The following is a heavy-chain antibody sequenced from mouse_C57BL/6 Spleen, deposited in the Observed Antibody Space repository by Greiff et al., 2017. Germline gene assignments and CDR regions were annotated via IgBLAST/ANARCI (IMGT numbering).Heavy chain of an antibody. D-gene: IGHD2-4*01. J-gene: IGHJ1*03. CDR2: IHPNSGST. V-gene: IGHV1-64*01. Sequence: VQLQQPGAELVKPGASVKLSCKASGYTFTSYWMHWVKQRPGQGLEWIGMIHPNSGSTNYNEKFKSKATLTVDKSSSTAYMQLSSLTSEDSAVYYCARWELRRDFDVWGTGTTVTVSS. CDR3: ARWELRRDFDV. CDR1: GYTFTSYW.